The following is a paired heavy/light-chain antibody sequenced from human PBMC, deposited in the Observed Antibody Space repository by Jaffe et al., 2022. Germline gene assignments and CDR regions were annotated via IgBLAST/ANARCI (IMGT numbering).Heavy chain of an antibody. CDR1: GGTFSSYA. J-gene: IGHJ6*03. V-gene: IGHV1-69*01. Sequence: QVQLVQSGAEVKKPGSSVKVSCKASGGTFSSYAISWVRQAPGQGLEWMGGIIPIFGTANYAQKFQGRVTITADESTSTAYMELSSLRSEDTAVYYCARDRSGWNDYYYYYYYMDVWGKGTTVTVSS. CDR3: ARDRSGWNDYYYYYYYMDV. CDR2: IIPIFGTA. D-gene: IGHD1-1*01.
Light chain of an antibody. J-gene: IGKJ3*01. V-gene: IGKV4-1*01. CDR1: QSVLYSSNNKNY. Sequence: DIVMTQSPDSLAVSLGERATINCKSSQSVLYSSNNKNYLAWYQQKPGQPPKLLIYWASTRESGVPDRFSGSGSGTDFTLTISSLQAEDVAVYYCQQYYSTPFGFGPGTKVDIK. CDR3: QQYYSTPFG. CDR2: WAS.